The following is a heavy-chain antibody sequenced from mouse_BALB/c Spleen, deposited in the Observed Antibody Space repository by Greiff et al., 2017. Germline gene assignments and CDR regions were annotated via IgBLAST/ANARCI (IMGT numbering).Heavy chain of an antibody. J-gene: IGHJ4*01. CDR3: ARCTTVGAMDY. CDR1: GYTFTSYW. CDR2: INPSNGRT. Sequence: QVQLKEPGAELVKPGASVKLSCKASGYTFTSYWMHWVKQRPGQGLEWIGEINPSNGRTNYNEKFKSKATLTVDKSSSTAYMQLSSLTSEDSAVYYCARCTTVGAMDYWGQGTSVTVSS. D-gene: IGHD1-1*01. V-gene: IGHV1S81*02.